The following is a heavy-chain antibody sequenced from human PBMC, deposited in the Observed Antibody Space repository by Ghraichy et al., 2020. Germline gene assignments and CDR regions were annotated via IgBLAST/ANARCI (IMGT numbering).Heavy chain of an antibody. J-gene: IGHJ3*02. D-gene: IGHD6-19*01. CDR3: ARDGLYGGAWYDAFDI. CDR2: VYSDGSRI. V-gene: IGHV3-74*01. Sequence: GGSLRLSCVASGFTFNKYLMHWVRQAPVKGLVWVSRVYSDGSRIGYADSVKGRFTISRDNAKNTLYLQMNSLRVEDTAVYYCARDGLYGGAWYDAFDIWGQGTMVTVSS. CDR1: GFTFNKYL.